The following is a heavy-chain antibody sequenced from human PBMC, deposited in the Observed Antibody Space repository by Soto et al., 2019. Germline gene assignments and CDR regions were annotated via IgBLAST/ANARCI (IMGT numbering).Heavy chain of an antibody. CDR1: GFTLNNLW. V-gene: IGHV3-7*04. Sequence: EVQLVESGGGLVQPGGSLRLSCAPSGFTLNNLWMSWVRQAPGKGLEWVANIKPDGSENSYVDSVKGRYTISRENAKSSLYLHMNNLRDGDTAVYYCARANFDIRGQGTLVNVSS. J-gene: IGHJ4*02. CDR3: ARANFDI. D-gene: IGHD3-9*01. CDR2: IKPDGSEN.